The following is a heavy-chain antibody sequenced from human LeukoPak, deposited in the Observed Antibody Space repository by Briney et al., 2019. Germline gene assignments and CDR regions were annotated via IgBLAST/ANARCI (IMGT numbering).Heavy chain of an antibody. Sequence: SETLSLTCAVYGGSFSGYYWSWIRQPPGKGLEWIGEINHSGSTNYNPSLKSRVTISVDTSKNQFSLKLSSVTAADTAVYYCARGGDIVVVVAATGAFDIWGQGTVVTVSS. J-gene: IGHJ3*02. D-gene: IGHD2-15*01. CDR2: INHSGST. CDR3: ARGGDIVVVVAATGAFDI. CDR1: GGSFSGYY. V-gene: IGHV4-34*01.